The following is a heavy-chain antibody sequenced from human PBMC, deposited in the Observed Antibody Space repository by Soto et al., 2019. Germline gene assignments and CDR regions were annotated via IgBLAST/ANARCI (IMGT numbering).Heavy chain of an antibody. D-gene: IGHD5-18*01. CDR2: INAGNGDT. CDR1: GYTFTSYA. J-gene: IGHJ4*02. CDR3: ARGLNGYLHYFDY. V-gene: IGHV1-3*01. Sequence: ASVKVSCKASGYTFTSYAMHWVRQAPGQRLEWMGWINAGNGDTKYSQKFQGRVTITRDTSASTAYMELSILRSEDTAVYYCARGLNGYLHYFDYWGQGTPVTVS.